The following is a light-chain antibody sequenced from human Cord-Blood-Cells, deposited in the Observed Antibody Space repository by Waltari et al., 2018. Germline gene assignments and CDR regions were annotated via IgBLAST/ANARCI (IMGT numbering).Light chain of an antibody. CDR2: AAS. Sequence: DIQLTQSPSFLAASVGDRVTITWRASQGISSYLAWYQQKPGKAPKLLIYAASTLRSGVPARFSSSGSETECTLTISSLQPEDFATYYCQQLNSYPLTFGGGTKVEIK. CDR3: QQLNSYPLT. J-gene: IGKJ4*01. CDR1: QGISSY. V-gene: IGKV1-9*01.